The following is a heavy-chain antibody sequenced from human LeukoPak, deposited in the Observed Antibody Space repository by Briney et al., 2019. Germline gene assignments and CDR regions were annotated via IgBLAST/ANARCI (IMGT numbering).Heavy chain of an antibody. D-gene: IGHD1/OR15-1a*01. J-gene: IGHJ4*02. CDR2: INHSGST. CDR1: GGSFSGYY. V-gene: IGHV4-34*01. CDR3: ARGVGGGNKGYYFDY. Sequence: PSETLSLTCAAYGGSFSGYYWSWIRQPPGKGLEWIGEINHSGSTNYNPSLKSRVTISVDTSKNQFSLKLSSVTAADTAVYYCARGVGGGNKGYYFDYWGQGTLVTVSS.